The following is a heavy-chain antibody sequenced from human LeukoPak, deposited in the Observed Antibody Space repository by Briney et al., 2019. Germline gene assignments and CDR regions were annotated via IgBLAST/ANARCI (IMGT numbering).Heavy chain of an antibody. CDR2: INPNSGGT. D-gene: IGHD6-13*01. CDR3: ARVGRREEAAAGTFDY. Sequence: GASVKVSCKASGYTFTTYAMNWVRQAPGQGLEWMGWINPNSGGTNYAQKFQGRVTMTRDTSISTAYMELSRLRSDDTAVYYCARVGRREEAAAGTFDYWGQGTLVTVSS. J-gene: IGHJ4*02. CDR1: GYTFTTYA. V-gene: IGHV1-2*02.